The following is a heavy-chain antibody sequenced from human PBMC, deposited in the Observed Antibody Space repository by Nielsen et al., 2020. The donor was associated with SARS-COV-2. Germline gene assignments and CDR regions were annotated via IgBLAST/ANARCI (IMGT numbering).Heavy chain of an antibody. D-gene: IGHD3-16*01. V-gene: IGHV4-59*08. CDR1: GGSISSYY. CDR2: IYYSGST. Sequence: SETLSLTCTVSGGSISSYYWSWIRQPPGKGLEWIGYIYYSGSTYYNPSLKSRVTISVDRSKNQFSLKLSSVTAADTAVYYCARHSPGGAFDIWGQGTMVTVSS. J-gene: IGHJ3*02. CDR3: ARHSPGGAFDI.